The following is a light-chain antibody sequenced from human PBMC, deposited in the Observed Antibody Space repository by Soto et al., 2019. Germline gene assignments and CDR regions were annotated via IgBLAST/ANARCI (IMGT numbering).Light chain of an antibody. Sequence: EIVMTQSPATLSVSPGERATLSCRASQSVNSNLAWYQQKPGRAPRLLIYGASTRATGISARFSGSGSGTEFTLTISSLQSEDFAVYYCQQYNNFWTFGQGTKVEIK. CDR1: QSVNSN. V-gene: IGKV3-15*01. J-gene: IGKJ1*01. CDR3: QQYNNFWT. CDR2: GAS.